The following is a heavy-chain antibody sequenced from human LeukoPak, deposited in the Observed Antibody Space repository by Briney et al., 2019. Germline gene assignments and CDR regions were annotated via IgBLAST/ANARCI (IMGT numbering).Heavy chain of an antibody. Sequence: SETLSLTCTVFGGSISSYYWSWIRQPPGKGLEWIGYIYYSGSTNYNPSLKSRVTISVDTSKNQFSLKLSSVTAADTAVYYCASNTLDCSGGSCYPGYFQHWGQGTLVTVFS. J-gene: IGHJ1*01. CDR1: GGSISSYY. D-gene: IGHD2-15*01. CDR2: IYYSGST. V-gene: IGHV4-59*01. CDR3: ASNTLDCSGGSCYPGYFQH.